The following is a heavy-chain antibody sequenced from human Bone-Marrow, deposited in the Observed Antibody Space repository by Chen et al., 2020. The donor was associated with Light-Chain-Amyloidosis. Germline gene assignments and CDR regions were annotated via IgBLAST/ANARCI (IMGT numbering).Heavy chain of an antibody. J-gene: IGHJ4*02. CDR3: AKDRCTSISCSDFDY. D-gene: IGHD2-2*01. CDR2: ARGGDGPT. CDR1: GFTFSNYA. Sequence: GGSLRLSCVGPGFTFSNYAMTWVRQAPGKGLEWVSVARGGDGPTYYADSVRGRFTIYRDNSKNTLYLQMNSLRAEDTAVYYCAKDRCTSISCSDFDYWGQGTLVTVSS. V-gene: IGHV3-23*01.